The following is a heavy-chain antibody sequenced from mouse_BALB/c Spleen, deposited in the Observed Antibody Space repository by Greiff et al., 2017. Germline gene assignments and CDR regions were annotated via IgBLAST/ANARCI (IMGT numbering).Heavy chain of an antibody. J-gene: IGHJ4*01. CDR3: ARDPMDY. V-gene: IGHV5-12-2*01. CDR2: ISNGGGST. Sequence: EVNVVESGGGLVQPGGSLKLSCAASGFTFSSYTMSWVRQTPEKRLEWVAYISNGGGSTYYPDTVKGRFTISRDNAKNTLYLQMSSLKSEDTAMYYCARDPMDYWGQGTSVTVSS. CDR1: GFTFSSYT.